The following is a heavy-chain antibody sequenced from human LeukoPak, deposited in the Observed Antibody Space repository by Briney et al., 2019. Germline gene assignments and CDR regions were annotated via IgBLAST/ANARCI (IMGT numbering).Heavy chain of an antibody. CDR2: ITGNHYSR. V-gene: IGHV3-23*01. D-gene: IGHD4-17*01. J-gene: IGHJ5*02. Sequence: GGSLRLSCAASGFTFSAFAMTWVRQTPEKGLEWVSSITGNHYSRYNTDSVQGRFTISRDNSKNTLYLQMNSLRADDTAIYYCTKDPNGDYVGAFAPWGQGTLVTVSS. CDR1: GFTFSAFA. CDR3: TKDPNGDYVGAFAP.